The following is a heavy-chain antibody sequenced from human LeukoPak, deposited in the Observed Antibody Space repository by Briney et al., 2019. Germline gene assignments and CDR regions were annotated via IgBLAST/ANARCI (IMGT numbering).Heavy chain of an antibody. D-gene: IGHD3-10*01. CDR2: ISAYNGNT. CDR1: GYTFTSYG. CDR3: ARAHYYGSGSYYSGYYYGMDV. Sequence: ASVTVSCKASGYTFTSYGISWVRQAPGQGLEWMGWISAYNGNTNYAQKLQGRVTMTTDTSTSTAYMELRSLRSDDTAVHYCARAHYYGSGSYYSGYYYGMDVWGQGTTVTVSS. V-gene: IGHV1-18*01. J-gene: IGHJ6*02.